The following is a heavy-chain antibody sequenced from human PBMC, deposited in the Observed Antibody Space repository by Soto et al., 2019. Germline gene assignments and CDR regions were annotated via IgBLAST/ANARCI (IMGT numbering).Heavy chain of an antibody. CDR3: ARTNYGDYAHYYYGLDV. D-gene: IGHD4-17*01. Sequence: QVQLQESGPGLVKPSQTLSLTCSVSGGSISSGGYYWSWIRQLPGKGLEWIGYIYYSGSTYYNPSLKSRVIISLGTSKNQFSLKLSSVTAADTAVYYCARTNYGDYAHYYYGLDVWGQGTTVTVSS. J-gene: IGHJ6*02. CDR1: GGSISSGGYY. CDR2: IYYSGST. V-gene: IGHV4-31*03.